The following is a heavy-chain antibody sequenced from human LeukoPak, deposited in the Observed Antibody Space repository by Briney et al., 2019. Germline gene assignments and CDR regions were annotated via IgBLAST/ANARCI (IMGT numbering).Heavy chain of an antibody. J-gene: IGHJ4*02. CDR1: GFTFSSYS. D-gene: IGHD1-7*01. V-gene: IGHV3-21*01. CDR2: ISSSSSYI. CDR3: ARDPYDWNYNIDY. Sequence: GGSLRLSCAASGFTFSSYSMNWVRQAPGKGLEWVSSISSSSSYIYYADSVKGRFTISRDNAKNSLYLQMNSLRAEDTAVYYCARDPYDWNYNIDYWGQGTLVTVSS.